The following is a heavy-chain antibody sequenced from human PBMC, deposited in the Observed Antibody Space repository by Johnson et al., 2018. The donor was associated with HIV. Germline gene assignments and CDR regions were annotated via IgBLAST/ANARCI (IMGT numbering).Heavy chain of an antibody. CDR1: GFTFSGSA. V-gene: IGHV3-73*01. D-gene: IGHD1-1*01. CDR3: ARDSYLNDDAFDI. J-gene: IGHJ3*02. CDR2: IRRKANSYAT. Sequence: EVQLVESGGGLVQPGGSLKLSCAASGFTFSGSAMHWVRQASGKGLEWVGRIRRKANSYATAYAASVKGRFTISRDNSKNTLYLQMNNLRAGDTAVYYCARDSYLNDDAFDIWGQGTMVTVSS.